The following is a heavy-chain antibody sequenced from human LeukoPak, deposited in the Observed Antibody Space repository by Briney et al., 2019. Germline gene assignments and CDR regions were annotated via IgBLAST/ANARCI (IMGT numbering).Heavy chain of an antibody. CDR1: GFYYNNYG. J-gene: IGHJ4*02. CDR3: ARRPYYYDSLDY. Sequence: GGSLRLSCVASGFYYNNYGMNWVRQAPGKGLEWVSHISSSGITLYYADSVKGRFTISRDNPKNSLYLQMNSLRAEDTALYYCARRPYYYDSLDYWGQGTLVTVSS. D-gene: IGHD3-22*01. CDR2: ISSSGITL. V-gene: IGHV3-48*04.